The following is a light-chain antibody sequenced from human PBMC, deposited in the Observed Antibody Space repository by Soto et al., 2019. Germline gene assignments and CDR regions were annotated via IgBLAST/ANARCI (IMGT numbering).Light chain of an antibody. J-gene: IGKJ2*01. CDR3: QQYNVWEYT. V-gene: IGKV3-15*01. Sequence: MVMTQSPGSLSVSPGERATLSCRASESISSNLAWFRQRPGQGPRLLIYGASTRAAGVPARFSGSGSGTEFTLTINSLQSEDSAVYYCQQYNVWEYTFGQGTKLEI. CDR1: ESISSN. CDR2: GAS.